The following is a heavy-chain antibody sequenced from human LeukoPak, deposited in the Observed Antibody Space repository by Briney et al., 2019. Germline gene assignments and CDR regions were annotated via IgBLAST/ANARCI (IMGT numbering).Heavy chain of an antibody. J-gene: IGHJ4*02. Sequence: PGGSLRLSCAASGFTFSSYWMSWVRQAPGKGLEWVSGISWNSGHKGYADSVKGRFTISRDNAKNSLYLRMNSLRAEDTAVYYCAKDNYYGSGSYYKGGGDFDYWGQGTLVTVSS. D-gene: IGHD3-10*01. V-gene: IGHV3-9*01. CDR3: AKDNYYGSGSYYKGGGDFDY. CDR2: ISWNSGHK. CDR1: GFTFSSYW.